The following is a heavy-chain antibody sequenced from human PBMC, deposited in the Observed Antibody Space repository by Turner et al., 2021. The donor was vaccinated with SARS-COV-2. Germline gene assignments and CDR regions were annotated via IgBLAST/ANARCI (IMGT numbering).Heavy chain of an antibody. V-gene: IGHV4-39*01. J-gene: IGHJ5*02. CDR3: ARHWEVAAAAYLARFDP. Sequence: QLQLQESGPGLVKPSETLSLTCTASGGSISSSSYYWGWIRQPPGKGLEWIGSIYYSGSTYYNPSLKRRVTISVDTSKNQFSLKLTSVTAADTAVYFCARHWEVAAAAYLARFDPWGQGTLVTVSS. D-gene: IGHD6-13*01. CDR2: IYYSGST. CDR1: GGSISSSSYY.